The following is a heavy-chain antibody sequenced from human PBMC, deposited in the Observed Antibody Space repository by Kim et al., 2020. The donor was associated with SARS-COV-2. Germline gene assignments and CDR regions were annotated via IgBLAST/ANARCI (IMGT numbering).Heavy chain of an antibody. V-gene: IGHV3-33*01. Sequence: GGSLRLSCAASGFTFSSYGMHWVRQAPGKGLEWVAVIWYDGSNKYYADSVKGRFTISRDNSKNTLYLQMNSLRAEDTAVYYCARMKGTRLFDYWGQRTLVTVSS. J-gene: IGHJ4*02. CDR2: IWYDGSNK. CDR3: ARMKGTRLFDY. CDR1: GFTFSSYG.